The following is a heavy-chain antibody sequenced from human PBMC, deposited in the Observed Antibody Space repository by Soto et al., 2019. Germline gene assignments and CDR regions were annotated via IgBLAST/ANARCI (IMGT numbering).Heavy chain of an antibody. D-gene: IGHD2-15*01. CDR3: AKALGYCSPTDCSAAMDV. CDR1: GFTFSTYA. V-gene: IGHV3-23*01. Sequence: GGSLRLSCAASGFTFSTYAMNWVRQAPGKGLEWVSAISGSGVSTYHADSVKGRFTISRDNSKNTLYLQMNSLRAEDTAIYYCAKALGYCSPTDCSAAMDVWGQGTTVTVSS. J-gene: IGHJ6*02. CDR2: ISGSGVST.